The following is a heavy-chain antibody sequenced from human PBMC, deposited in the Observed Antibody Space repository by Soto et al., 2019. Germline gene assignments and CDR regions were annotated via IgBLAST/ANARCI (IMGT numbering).Heavy chain of an antibody. CDR3: ASRGPYYDILNGLIPYYGMDV. J-gene: IGHJ6*02. Sequence: ASVKVCCKASGYTFTSYAMHWVRQAPGQRLEWMGWINAGNGNTKYSQKFQGRVTITRDTSASTAYMELSSLRSEDTAVYYCASRGPYYDILNGLIPYYGMDVWDQGTTVIVSS. CDR1: GYTFTSYA. D-gene: IGHD3-9*01. V-gene: IGHV1-3*01. CDR2: INAGNGNT.